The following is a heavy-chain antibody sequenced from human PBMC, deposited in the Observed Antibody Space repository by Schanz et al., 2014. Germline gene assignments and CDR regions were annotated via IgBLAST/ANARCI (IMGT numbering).Heavy chain of an antibody. D-gene: IGHD2-15*01. Sequence: QVHLVQSGAEVKKPGASVKVSCKASGYTFTSYGISWVRQAPGQGLEWMGMINPSGGSTTYAQKVQGRVTMTRDASTSTVYMELSSLRAEDTAAYDCGRGCSRSDFDFWGQGTLITVSS. CDR3: GRGCSRSDFDF. J-gene: IGHJ4*02. V-gene: IGHV1-46*03. CDR2: INPSGGST. CDR1: GYTFTSYG.